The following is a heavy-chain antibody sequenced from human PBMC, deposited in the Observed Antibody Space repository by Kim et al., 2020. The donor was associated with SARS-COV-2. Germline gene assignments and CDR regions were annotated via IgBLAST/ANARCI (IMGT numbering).Heavy chain of an antibody. CDR3: ARDRGFGELSYYFDY. V-gene: IGHV4-31*02. D-gene: IGHD3-10*01. Sequence: PSLKSRVPISVDTSKNQFSLKLSSVTAADTAVYYCARDRGFGELSYYFDYWGQGTLVTVSS. J-gene: IGHJ4*02.